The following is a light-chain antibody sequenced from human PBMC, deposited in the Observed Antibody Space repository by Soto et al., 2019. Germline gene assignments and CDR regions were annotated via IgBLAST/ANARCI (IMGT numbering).Light chain of an antibody. CDR3: AGWDDSLSGLV. CDR2: EVN. Sequence: QSALTQPASVSGSPGQSITISCTGTSSDVGNYNYVSWHQQYPGKAPKLMIYEVNNRPSGVSDRFSGSKSGNTASLTISGLQAEDEADYYCAGWDDSLSGLVFGTGTKLTVL. CDR1: SSDVGNYNY. J-gene: IGLJ1*01. V-gene: IGLV2-14*01.